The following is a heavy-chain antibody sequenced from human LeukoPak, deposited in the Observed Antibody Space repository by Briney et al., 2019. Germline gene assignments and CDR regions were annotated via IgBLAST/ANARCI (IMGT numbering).Heavy chain of an antibody. CDR1: GYTFNNYD. CDR3: ARDHGWDSTYAFDI. Sequence: GASVKVSCKTSGYTFNNYDINWVRQASGQGLEWMGWMNPNSGNTGYAQTFQGRVSMTRSTSISTAYMELSRLRSDDTAVYYCARDHGWDSTYAFDIWGQGTMVTVSS. D-gene: IGHD1-26*01. V-gene: IGHV1-8*01. CDR2: MNPNSGNT. J-gene: IGHJ3*02.